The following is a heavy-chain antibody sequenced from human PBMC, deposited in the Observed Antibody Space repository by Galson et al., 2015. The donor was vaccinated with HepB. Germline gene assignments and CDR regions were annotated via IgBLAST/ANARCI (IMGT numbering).Heavy chain of an antibody. CDR1: GFTFSDYY. V-gene: IGHV3-11*01. D-gene: IGHD3-10*01. CDR2: ISSSGSTI. J-gene: IGHJ4*02. Sequence: SLRLSCAASGFTFSDYYMSWIRQAPGKGLEWVSYISSSGSTIYYADSVKGRFTISRDNAKNSLYLQMNSLRAEDTAVYYCAKSGWTGSYYEDHFDYWGQGTLVTVSS. CDR3: AKSGWTGSYYEDHFDY.